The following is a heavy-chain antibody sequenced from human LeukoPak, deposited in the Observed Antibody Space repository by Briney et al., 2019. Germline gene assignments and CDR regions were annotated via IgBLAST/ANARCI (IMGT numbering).Heavy chain of an antibody. CDR3: ARGGGVFDI. V-gene: IGHV1-8*03. CDR1: GYSFTGYY. J-gene: IGHJ3*02. Sequence: ASVKVSCKASGYSFTGYYMHWLRQAPGQGLEWMGWINPNSGNTNYAQKFQGGVTITRNTSISTAYMELSSLRSEDTAVYYCARGGGVFDIWGQGTMVTVSS. D-gene: IGHD3-10*01. CDR2: INPNSGNT.